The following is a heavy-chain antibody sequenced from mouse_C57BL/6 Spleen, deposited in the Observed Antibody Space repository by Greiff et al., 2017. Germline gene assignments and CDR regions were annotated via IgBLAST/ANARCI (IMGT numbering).Heavy chain of an antibody. V-gene: IGHV5-17*01. J-gene: IGHJ4*01. Sequence: EVMLVESGGGLVKPGGSLKLSCAASGFTFSDSGMHWVRQAPEKGLEWVAYISSGSSTIYYADTVKGRFTISRDNDKNTLFLQMTSLRSEDTAMYYCARSLGYAMDDWGQGTSVTVSS. CDR2: ISSGSSTI. CDR3: ARSLGYAMDD. CDR1: GFTFSDSG.